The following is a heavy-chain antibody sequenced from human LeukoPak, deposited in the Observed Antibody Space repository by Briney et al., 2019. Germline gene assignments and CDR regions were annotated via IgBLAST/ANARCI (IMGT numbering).Heavy chain of an antibody. V-gene: IGHV3-23*01. CDR3: AKVGAPNYYDSSGYWY. D-gene: IGHD3-22*01. J-gene: IGHJ4*02. Sequence: GGSLRLSCAASGFTFSSYAMSWVRQAPGKGLEWVSAISGSGGSTYYADSVEGRFTISRDNSKNTLYLQMNSLRAEDTAVYYCAKVGAPNYYDSSGYWYWGQGTLVTVSS. CDR2: ISGSGGST. CDR1: GFTFSSYA.